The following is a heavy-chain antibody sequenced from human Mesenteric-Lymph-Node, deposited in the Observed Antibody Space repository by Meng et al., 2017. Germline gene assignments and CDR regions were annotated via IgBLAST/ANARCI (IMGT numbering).Heavy chain of an antibody. Sequence: GGSLRLSCEGSGFPNTYWMHWVRQAPGKGLVWVSRINVEGSKISYADSVKGRFTISRDDAKNMLHMQMTSLRGEDTAVYYCARDGYSYGFGAFDIWGQGAMVTVSS. CDR2: INVEGSKI. V-gene: IGHV3-74*01. CDR3: ARDGYSYGFGAFDI. J-gene: IGHJ3*02. D-gene: IGHD2-15*01. CDR1: GFPNTYW.